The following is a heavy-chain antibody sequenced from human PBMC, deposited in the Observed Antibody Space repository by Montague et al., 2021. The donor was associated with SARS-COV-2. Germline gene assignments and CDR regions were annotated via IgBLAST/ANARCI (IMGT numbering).Heavy chain of an antibody. CDR1: GDSVSSTSAS. CDR3: ASAFYGDHWAFDV. J-gene: IGHJ3*01. V-gene: IGHV6-1*01. Sequence: CAISGDSVSSTSASWNWIRQSQSRGLECLGRTYYRSWWRSQYPGSLESRITISGDTSKNQFSLQLNSVTPEDTAVYYCASAFYGDHWAFDVWGQGTMVTVSS. CDR2: TYYRSWWRS. D-gene: IGHD3-3*02.